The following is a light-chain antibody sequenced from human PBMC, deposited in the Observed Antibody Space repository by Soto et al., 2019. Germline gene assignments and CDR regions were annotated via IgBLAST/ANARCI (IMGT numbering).Light chain of an antibody. V-gene: IGKV3-15*01. J-gene: IGKJ1*01. Sequence: EIVMTQSPATLSVSPGERVTLSCRASQSVSSDLAWYHQKPGQAPRRLIYGVSTRATGIPARFSGSGSGKEFTLNFNSMQSEDFAVYYCQQYNNWPRTFGQGTKVDIK. CDR3: QQYNNWPRT. CDR2: GVS. CDR1: QSVSSD.